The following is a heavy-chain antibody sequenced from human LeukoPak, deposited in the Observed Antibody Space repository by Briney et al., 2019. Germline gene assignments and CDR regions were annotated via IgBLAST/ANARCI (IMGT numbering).Heavy chain of an antibody. CDR1: GFTFSTYW. Sequence: GGSLRLSCAASGFTFSTYWMSWVRQAPGKGLEWVSLIYSGGSTYYADSVKGRFTISRDNAKNTLYLQMNSLRAEDTAVYYCARAKASADYWGQGTLVTVSS. CDR2: IYSGGST. J-gene: IGHJ4*02. CDR3: ARAKASADY. V-gene: IGHV3-66*01.